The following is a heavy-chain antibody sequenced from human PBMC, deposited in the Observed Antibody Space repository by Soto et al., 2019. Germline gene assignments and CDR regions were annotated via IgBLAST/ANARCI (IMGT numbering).Heavy chain of an antibody. V-gene: IGHV4-34*01. D-gene: IGHD5-18*01. CDR3: ARVGYSYCDY. CDR2: INHSGST. J-gene: IGHJ4*02. Sequence: QVQLQQWGAGLLKPSETLSLTCAVYGGSFSGYYWSWIRQPPGKGLEWIGEINHSGSTNYNPSLQSRVTISVDTSKNQFSLKLSSVTAADTAVYYCARVGYSYCDYWGQGTLVTVSS. CDR1: GGSFSGYY.